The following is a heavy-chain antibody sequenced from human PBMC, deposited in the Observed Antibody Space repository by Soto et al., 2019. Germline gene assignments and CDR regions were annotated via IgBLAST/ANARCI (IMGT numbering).Heavy chain of an antibody. Sequence: SETLSLTCTISGDSISISSYYWAWIRQPPGKGLEWIGNMYYSGSTYYNPSLKSRVTISVDTSKNQFSLKLSSVTAADTAVYYCARVDYYYYGMDVWGQGTTVTVSS. CDR1: GDSISISSYY. V-gene: IGHV4-39*07. CDR2: MYYSGST. CDR3: ARVDYYYYGMDV. J-gene: IGHJ6*02.